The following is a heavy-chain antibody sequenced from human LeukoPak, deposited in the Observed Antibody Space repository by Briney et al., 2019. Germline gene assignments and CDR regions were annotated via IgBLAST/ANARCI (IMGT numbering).Heavy chain of an antibody. D-gene: IGHD6-19*01. CDR1: GGSISSSSYY. J-gene: IGHJ6*03. CDR3: ARAHRVGWGDYYYYMDV. V-gene: IGHV4-39*07. CDR2: IHYSGST. Sequence: NPSETLSLTCTVSGGSISSSSYYWGWIRQPPGKGLEWIGSIHYSGSTNYNPSLKSRVTISVGTSKNQFSLKLSSVTAADTAVYYCARAHRVGWGDYYYYMDVWGKGTTVTVSS.